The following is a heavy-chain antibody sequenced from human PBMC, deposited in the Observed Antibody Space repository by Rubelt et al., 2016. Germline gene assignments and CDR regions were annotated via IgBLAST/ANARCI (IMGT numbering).Heavy chain of an antibody. CDR3: ARAGGSCASGPYYYGMDV. CDR1: GGSISSSSYY. D-gene: IGHD3-16*01. Sequence: QLQLQESGPGLVKPSETLSLTCTVSGGSISSSSYYWGWIRQPPGKGLEWIGSIYYSGSSYYNPSLESPVTISVDTSKNQFYRKVSAVAGGVAAVDHCARAGGSCASGPYYYGMDVWGRGTTVIVSS. CDR2: IYYSGSS. J-gene: IGHJ6*02. V-gene: IGHV4-39*07.